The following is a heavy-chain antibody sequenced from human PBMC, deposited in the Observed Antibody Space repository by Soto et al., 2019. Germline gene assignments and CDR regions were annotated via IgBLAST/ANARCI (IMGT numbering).Heavy chain of an antibody. Sequence: VQLVESGGGVVQPGRSLRLSCAASGFNFSDYAMHRVRQAPGKGLEWVAVVSHDGRNTHYADSVKGRFTISRDSSKNTVSLEMTSLRAEDTAVYYCAKGGRQWLVTSDFNYWGQGALVTVSS. D-gene: IGHD6-19*01. CDR3: AKGGRQWLVTSDFNY. J-gene: IGHJ4*02. V-gene: IGHV3-30*18. CDR2: VSHDGRNT. CDR1: GFNFSDYA.